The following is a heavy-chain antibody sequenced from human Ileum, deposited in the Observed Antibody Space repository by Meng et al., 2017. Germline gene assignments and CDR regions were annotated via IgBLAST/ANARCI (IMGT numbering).Heavy chain of an antibody. CDR1: GGSISPYY. V-gene: IGHV4-59*12. Sequence: QVQLQESGPGLVKPSETLSLTCTVSGGSISPYYWSWIRQPPGKGLEWIGYIHNSGSTSYSPSLMSRVTILVDTSKNQLSLKMRSVTAADTAVYYCAREWSSFDYWGQGILVTVSS. D-gene: IGHD2-8*01. CDR3: AREWSSFDY. J-gene: IGHJ4*02. CDR2: IHNSGST.